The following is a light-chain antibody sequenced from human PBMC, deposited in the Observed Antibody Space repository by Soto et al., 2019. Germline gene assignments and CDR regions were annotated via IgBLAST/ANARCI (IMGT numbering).Light chain of an antibody. Sequence: EIVLTQSPGTLSLSPGERVTLSCRASQSVGSNYLAWYQQKPGQAPRLLMYGASSRPSGIPDRFSGSGSGTDFTLTISRLEPEDFATYFCQQVKSYPSTFGGGTRVEI. CDR1: QSVGSNY. CDR3: QQVKSYPST. V-gene: IGKV3-20*01. J-gene: IGKJ4*01. CDR2: GAS.